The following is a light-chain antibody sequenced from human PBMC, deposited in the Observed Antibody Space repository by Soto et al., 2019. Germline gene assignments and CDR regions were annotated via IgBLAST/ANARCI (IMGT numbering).Light chain of an antibody. CDR3: QQLNTFPVT. V-gene: IGKV1-9*01. CDR1: QGISSS. Sequence: DIQLTQSPSFLSASVGDRVTITCRASQGISSSLAWYQQTPGKAPKLLIYASSTLQSGVPSRFSGSGSGTEFTLTISSLQPEDFATYYCQQLNTFPVTFGQGTRLDI. J-gene: IGKJ5*01. CDR2: ASS.